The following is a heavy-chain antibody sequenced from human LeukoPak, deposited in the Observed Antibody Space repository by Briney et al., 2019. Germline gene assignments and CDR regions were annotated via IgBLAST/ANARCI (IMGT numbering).Heavy chain of an antibody. CDR2: IYYSGST. J-gene: IGHJ4*02. CDR3: ARESPYDSSGL. CDR1: GGSISSGDYY. V-gene: IGHV4-30-4*01. Sequence: SETLSLTCTVSGGSISSGDYYWSWIRQPPGKGLEWIGYIYYSGSTYYNPSLKSRVTISVDTSKNQFSLRLSSVTAADTAVYYCARESPYDSSGLWGQGTLVTVSS. D-gene: IGHD3-22*01.